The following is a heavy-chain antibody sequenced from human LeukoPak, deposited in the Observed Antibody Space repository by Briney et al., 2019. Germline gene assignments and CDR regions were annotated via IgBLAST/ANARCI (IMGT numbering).Heavy chain of an antibody. D-gene: IGHD4-17*01. J-gene: IGHJ3*02. CDR1: GGSISSYY. CDR2: IYNSGST. Sequence: SETLSLTCTVSGGSISSYYWSWIRQPPGKGLECIGYIYNSGSTNYNPSLKSRVSISVDTSKNQFSLKLSSVTAADTAVYYCARRRGNTATHAFDIWGQGTMVTVSS. CDR3: ARRRGNTATHAFDI. V-gene: IGHV4-59*08.